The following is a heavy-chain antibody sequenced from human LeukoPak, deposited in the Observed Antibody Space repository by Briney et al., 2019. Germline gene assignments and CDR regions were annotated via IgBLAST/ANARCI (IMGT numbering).Heavy chain of an antibody. CDR2: IYYSGST. Sequence: SETLSLTCTVSGGSISSSSYYWGWIRQPPGKGLEWIGSIYYSGSTYYNPSLKSRVTISVDTSKNQFSLKLSSVTAADTAVYYCAREDPHYYGSGTLDYWGQGTLVTVSS. V-gene: IGHV4-39*07. J-gene: IGHJ4*02. CDR1: GGSISSSSYY. CDR3: AREDPHYYGSGTLDY. D-gene: IGHD3-10*01.